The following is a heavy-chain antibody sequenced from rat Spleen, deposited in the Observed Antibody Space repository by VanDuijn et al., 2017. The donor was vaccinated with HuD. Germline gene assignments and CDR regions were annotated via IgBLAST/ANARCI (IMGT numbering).Heavy chain of an antibody. V-gene: IGHV5-25*01. CDR3: ARRHYGYTDYFDY. Sequence: EVQLVESGGGLVQPGRSLKLSCVASGFTFSSYWMYWIRQAPTKGLEWVASISTGGINPSYRDSVKGRFTISRDNAKSTLSLQMDSLRSEDTATYYCARRHYGYTDYFDYWGQGVMVTVSS. J-gene: IGHJ2*01. CDR2: ISTGGINP. D-gene: IGHD1-9*01. CDR1: GFTFSSYW.